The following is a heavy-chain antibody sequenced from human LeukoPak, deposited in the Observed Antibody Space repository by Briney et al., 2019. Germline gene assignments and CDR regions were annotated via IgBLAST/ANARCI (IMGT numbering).Heavy chain of an antibody. CDR2: ISYDGSNK. V-gene: IGHV3-30*04. CDR1: GFTFSSYA. CDR3: AREATYDFWSGLGYYYYMDV. J-gene: IGHJ6*03. D-gene: IGHD3-3*01. Sequence: GRSLRLSCAASGFTFSSYAMHWVRQAPGKGLEWVAVISYDGSNKYYADSVKGRFTISRDNSKNTLYLQMNSLRAEDTAVYYCAREATYDFWSGLGYYYYMDVWGKGTTVTVSS.